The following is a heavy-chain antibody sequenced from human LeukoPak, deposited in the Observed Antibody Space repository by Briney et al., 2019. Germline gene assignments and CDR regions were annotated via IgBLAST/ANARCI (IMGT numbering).Heavy chain of an antibody. V-gene: IGHV3-21*01. CDR3: ARAFRSYSSSSPPFFDY. CDR2: ISSSSSYI. J-gene: IGHJ4*02. CDR1: GFTFSSYS. Sequence: PGGSLRLSCAASGFTFSSYSMNWVRQAPGKGLEWVSSISSSSSYICYADSVKGRFTISRDNSKNTLYLQMNSLRAEDTAVYYCARAFRSYSSSSPPFFDYWGQGTLVTVSS. D-gene: IGHD6-6*01.